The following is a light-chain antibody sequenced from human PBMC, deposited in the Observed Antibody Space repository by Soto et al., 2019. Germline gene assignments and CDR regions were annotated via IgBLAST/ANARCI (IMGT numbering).Light chain of an antibody. V-gene: IGKV3-11*01. CDR1: ENVRTF. Sequence: EVVLTQSPATLSLSPGERATLSCRASENVRTFVDWYQQKPGQAPRLLIYGASNRATGIPARFSGSGSGTDCTFTSSNLAPEDFAVYYCQQHSHWPPWTFGRGNRVE. CDR3: QQHSHWPPWT. J-gene: IGKJ1*01. CDR2: GAS.